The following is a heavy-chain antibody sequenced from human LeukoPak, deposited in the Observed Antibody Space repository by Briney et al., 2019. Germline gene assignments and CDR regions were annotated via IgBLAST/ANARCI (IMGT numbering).Heavy chain of an antibody. D-gene: IGHD3-16*01. Sequence: GGSLRPSCAASGFTVSSNFMSWFRQAPGKGLEWVSVLYNGGSTHYADSVKGRFIISRDISKNTVYLQMNSLRAEDTAVYYCVRVAPPLAMITIVDYWGQGTLVTVSS. CDR2: LYNGGST. J-gene: IGHJ4*02. CDR3: VRVAPPLAMITIVDY. V-gene: IGHV3-53*01. CDR1: GFTVSSNF.